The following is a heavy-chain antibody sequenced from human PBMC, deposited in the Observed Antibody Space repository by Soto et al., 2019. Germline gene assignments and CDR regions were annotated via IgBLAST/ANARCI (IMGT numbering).Heavy chain of an antibody. CDR2: ISGSGFKK. D-gene: IGHD1-26*01. Sequence: GGSLILSCAASGCIFENFVMSWVRQAPGKGLEWISSISGSGFKKYYADSVKGRFTISRDNSKSTVYLELNNLSAEDTAVYHCAKNQGVELVPLATVDWFDPWGQGSVVTV. V-gene: IGHV3-23*01. CDR3: AKNQGVELVPLATVDWFDP. J-gene: IGHJ5*02. CDR1: GCIFENFV.